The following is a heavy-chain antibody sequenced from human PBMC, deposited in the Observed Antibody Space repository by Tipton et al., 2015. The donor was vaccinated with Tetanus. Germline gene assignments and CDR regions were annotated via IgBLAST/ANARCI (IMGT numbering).Heavy chain of an antibody. Sequence: TLSLTCTVSGGSIRGGGYYWSWIRQHPEKGLEWIGYIYYTGNTYYNPSLKSRVTISVGMSKNQFSLKLRSVTAADTAVYYCARIGWLQQNKPAFDIWGQGTVVTVSS. J-gene: IGHJ3*02. CDR1: GGSIRGGGYY. CDR2: IYYTGNT. V-gene: IGHV4-31*03. D-gene: IGHD6-19*01. CDR3: ARIGWLQQNKPAFDI.